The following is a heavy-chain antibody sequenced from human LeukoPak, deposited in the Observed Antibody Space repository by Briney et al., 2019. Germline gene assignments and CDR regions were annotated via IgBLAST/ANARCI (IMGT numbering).Heavy chain of an antibody. CDR2: IYYTGTT. CDR3: AGAPNRHFFDY. V-gene: IGHV4-59*01. Sequence: KASETLSLTCTVSSGSITSYYWSWIRQPPGKGLEYIGHIYYTGTTDYNPSLKSRVTMSVDTSKNQFSLRLISVIASDTAVYFCAGAPNRHFFDYWGHGTLVAVSS. CDR1: SGSITSYY. J-gene: IGHJ4*01.